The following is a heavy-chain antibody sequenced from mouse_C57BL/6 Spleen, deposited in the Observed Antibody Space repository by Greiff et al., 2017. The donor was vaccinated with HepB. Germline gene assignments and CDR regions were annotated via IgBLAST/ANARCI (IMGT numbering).Heavy chain of an antibody. D-gene: IGHD2-4*01. CDR2: ISDGGSYT. V-gene: IGHV5-4*01. CDR1: GFTFSSYA. J-gene: IGHJ3*01. CDR3: ARDEFYYEYDETY. Sequence: EVQGVESGGGLVKPGGSLKLSCAASGFTFSSYAMSWVRQTPEKRLEWVATISDGGSYTYYPDNVKGRFTISRDNAKNKPYLQMSHLKAEDTAMYYCARDEFYYEYDETYWGQGTLVTVSA.